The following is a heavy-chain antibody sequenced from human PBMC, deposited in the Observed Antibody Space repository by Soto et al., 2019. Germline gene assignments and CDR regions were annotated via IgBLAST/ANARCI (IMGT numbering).Heavy chain of an antibody. CDR2: NYYSGST. J-gene: IGHJ6*02. V-gene: IGHV4-59*01. D-gene: IGHD6-19*01. Sequence: SETLSLTCTLSAGSISTYYWSWIRQPPGKGLEWIGYNYYSGSTSYNPSLKSRVTTVVATTKKQCLHLLRSVAAAETAVYYGASQRSSGSDPGYGMDVWGQVATVTVSS. CDR3: ASQRSSGSDPGYGMDV. CDR1: AGSISTYY.